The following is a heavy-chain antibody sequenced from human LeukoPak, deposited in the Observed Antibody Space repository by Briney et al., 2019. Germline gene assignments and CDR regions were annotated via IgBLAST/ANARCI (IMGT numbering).Heavy chain of an antibody. CDR1: GFTFSNYA. Sequence: GGSLRLSCAASGFTFSNYAMSWVRQAPGKGLEWVSSISDRGDLTYYADSVKGRFTISRDNSKNTLYLQMNSLRAEDTAEHYCAKSSSGYYTFDYWGQGTLVTVSS. D-gene: IGHD3-3*01. CDR3: AKSSSGYYTFDY. V-gene: IGHV3-23*01. J-gene: IGHJ4*02. CDR2: ISDRGDLT.